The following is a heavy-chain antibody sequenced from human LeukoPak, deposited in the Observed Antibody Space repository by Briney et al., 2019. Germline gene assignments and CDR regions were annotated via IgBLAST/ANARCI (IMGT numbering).Heavy chain of an antibody. Sequence: SETLSLTCAVYGGSFSGYYWTWIRQPPGKGLEWIGSIYYSGSTYYNPSLKSRVTISVDTSKNQFSLKLSSVTAADTAVYYCASLGENYYYYYMDVWGKGTTVTISS. CDR1: GGSFSGYY. CDR3: ASLGENYYYYYMDV. CDR2: IYYSGST. D-gene: IGHD3-10*01. V-gene: IGHV4-34*01. J-gene: IGHJ6*03.